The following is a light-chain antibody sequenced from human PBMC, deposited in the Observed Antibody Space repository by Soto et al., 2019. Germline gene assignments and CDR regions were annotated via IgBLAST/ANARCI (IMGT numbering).Light chain of an antibody. J-gene: IGKJ1*01. CDR1: QSIRSCY. V-gene: IGKV3-20*01. CDR2: GAP. CDR3: QQYGISPWT. Sequence: DIVLTQSPCTLSSSPGERATTSCRASQSIRSCYLAWYQQNPDQAPSLLIGGAPIRTTGIPDRFSGSGSGTDFTLTISRLEPEDFAVYYCQQYGISPWTFGQGTKVDIK.